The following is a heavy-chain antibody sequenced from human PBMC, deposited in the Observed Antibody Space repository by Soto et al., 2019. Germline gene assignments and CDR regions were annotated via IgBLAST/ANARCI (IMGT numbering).Heavy chain of an antibody. CDR1: GFTFSNAW. V-gene: IGHV3-15*01. D-gene: IGHD6-19*01. J-gene: IGHJ4*02. Sequence: PGGSLRLSCAASGFTFSNAWMSWVRQAPGKGLEWVGRIKSKTDGGTTDYAAPVKGRFTISRDDSKNTLYLQMNSLKTEDTAVYYCTTEQQWLAIFDYWGQGTLVTVSS. CDR3: TTEQQWLAIFDY. CDR2: IKSKTDGGTT.